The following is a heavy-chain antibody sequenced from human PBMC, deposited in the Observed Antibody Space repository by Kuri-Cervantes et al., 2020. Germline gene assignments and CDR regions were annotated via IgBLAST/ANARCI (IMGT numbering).Heavy chain of an antibody. CDR1: GGSFSGYY. D-gene: IGHD1/OR15-1a*01. V-gene: IGHV4-34*01. J-gene: IGHJ1*01. Sequence: SETLSLTCAVYGGSFSGYYWSWIRQPPGKGLEWIGEINHSGSTKYNPSLKSRVTILVDTSKNQFSLKLSSVTAADTAVYYCASEGTRTNQYFQHWGQGTLVTVSS. CDR2: INHSGST. CDR3: ASEGTRTNQYFQH.